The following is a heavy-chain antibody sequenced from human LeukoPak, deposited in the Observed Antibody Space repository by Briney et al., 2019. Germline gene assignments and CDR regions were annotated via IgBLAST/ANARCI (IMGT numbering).Heavy chain of an antibody. CDR1: GFIFSRYG. J-gene: IGHJ3*02. CDR2: ISSSRNFL. D-gene: IGHD3-22*01. CDR3: ARDLSGLDAFDI. Sequence: PGGSLRLSCVASGFIFSRYGMHWVRQAPGKGLEWVSSISSSRNFLYYADSLKGRFTISRDNAKNSLYLQMNSLRAEDTAVYYCARDLSGLDAFDIWGQGTMVTVSS. V-gene: IGHV3-21*01.